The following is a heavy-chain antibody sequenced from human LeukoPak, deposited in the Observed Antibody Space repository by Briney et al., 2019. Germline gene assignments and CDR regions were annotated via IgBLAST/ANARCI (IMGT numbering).Heavy chain of an antibody. J-gene: IGHJ5*02. CDR1: GFTFNNYA. V-gene: IGHV3-23*01. CDR2: ISGSGDST. Sequence: GGSLRLSCAASGFTFNNYAMSWVRQAPGKGLEWVSTISGSGDSTHYADSVKGRFTISRDNAKNSLYLQMNSLRAEDTAVYYCARSPSGTMIRFDPWGQGTLVTVSS. D-gene: IGHD3-22*01. CDR3: ARSPSGTMIRFDP.